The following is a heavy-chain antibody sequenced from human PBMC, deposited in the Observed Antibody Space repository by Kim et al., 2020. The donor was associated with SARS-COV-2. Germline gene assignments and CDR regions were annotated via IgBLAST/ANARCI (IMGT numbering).Heavy chain of an antibody. CDR3: AALGSRPPDFDY. Sequence: NYAQKLQGRVTMTTDTSTSTAYMELRSLRSDDTAVYYCAALGSRPPDFDYWGQGTLVTVSS. V-gene: IGHV1-18*01. J-gene: IGHJ4*02. D-gene: IGHD1-26*01.